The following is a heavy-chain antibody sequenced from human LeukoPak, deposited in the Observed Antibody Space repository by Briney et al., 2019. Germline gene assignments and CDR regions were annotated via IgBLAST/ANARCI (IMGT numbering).Heavy chain of an antibody. CDR3: ARLAYDSSGYYPDY. CDR2: IIPNSGGT. D-gene: IGHD3-22*01. CDR1: GGTFSSYA. Sequence: GASVKVSCKASGGTFSSYAISWVRQAPGQGLEWMGGIIPNSGGTNYAQKFQGRVTMTRDTSISTAYMELSRLRSDDTAVYYCARLAYDSSGYYPDYWGQGTLVTVSS. V-gene: IGHV1-2*02. J-gene: IGHJ4*02.